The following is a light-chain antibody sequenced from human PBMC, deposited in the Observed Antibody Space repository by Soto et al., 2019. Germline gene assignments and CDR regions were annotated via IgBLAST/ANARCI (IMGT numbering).Light chain of an antibody. Sequence: QSVLTQPPSVSGAPGQRVTISCTGNNSNIGAGSGVNWYQQFPDRAPKLLIYANTHRPSGVPDRFSGSTSATSASLAITGLQTQDEADYYCQSFDSRLTGLIFGGGTKVTVL. CDR2: ANT. CDR1: NSNIGAGSG. V-gene: IGLV1-40*01. CDR3: QSFDSRLTGLI. J-gene: IGLJ2*01.